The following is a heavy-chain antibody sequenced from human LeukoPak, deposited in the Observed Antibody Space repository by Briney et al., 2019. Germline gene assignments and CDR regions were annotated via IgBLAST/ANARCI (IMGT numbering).Heavy chain of an antibody. CDR1: GLSRRTSGRG. Sequence: SGPTQAHLSRPRTLIYTLSGLSRRTSGRGGSWIRQPPEKALEWLARCEWDDDKHYSTSLKTRLTISKDTSKNQVVLTMTNMDPADTATYYCARTRGQYYYDSSGYPFDYWGQGTLVTVSS. J-gene: IGHJ4*02. CDR2: CEWDDDK. D-gene: IGHD3-22*01. CDR3: ARTRGQYYYDSSGYPFDY. V-gene: IGHV2-70*11.